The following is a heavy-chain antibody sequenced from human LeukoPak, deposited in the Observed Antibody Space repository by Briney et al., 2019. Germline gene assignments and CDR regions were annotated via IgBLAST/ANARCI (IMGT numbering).Heavy chain of an antibody. J-gene: IGHJ4*02. V-gene: IGHV4-61*01. D-gene: IGHD3-9*01. CDR1: GASLTRPTYY. CDR3: ARVRYSDVLTGYYGDGYFDY. CDR2: IYYTRST. Sequence: SETLSLTCSVSGASLTRPTYYQWSWIRQPPGKGLEWIGYIYYTRSTHYNPSLKSRVTISVDTSKNQFSLKLSSVTAADTAVYYCARVRYSDVLTGYYGDGYFDYWGQGTLVTVSS.